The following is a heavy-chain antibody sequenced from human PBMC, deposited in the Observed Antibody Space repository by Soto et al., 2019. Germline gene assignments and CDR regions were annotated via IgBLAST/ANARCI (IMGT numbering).Heavy chain of an antibody. J-gene: IGHJ6*02. CDR1: GFTFSSYG. CDR3: AKDMRSYCTTTSCYFMDV. D-gene: IGHD2-2*01. CDR2: ISYDGSNK. Sequence: GGSLRLSCAASGFTFSSYGMHWVRQAPGKGLEWVAVISYDGSNKYYADSVKGRFTISRDNSKNTLYLQMNSLRAEDTAVYYCAKDMRSYCTTTSCYFMDVGGQGTTVTVSS. V-gene: IGHV3-30*18.